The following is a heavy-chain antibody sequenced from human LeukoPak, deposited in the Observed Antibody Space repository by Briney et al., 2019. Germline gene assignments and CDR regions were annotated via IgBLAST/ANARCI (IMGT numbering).Heavy chain of an antibody. CDR1: GGSISSGGYS. CDR3: ARADSSSWYVDY. Sequence: TLSLTCAVSGGSISSGGYSWSWIRQPPGKGLEWIGYIYHSGSTYYNLSLKSRVTISVDRSKNQFSLKLSSVTAADTAVYYCARADSSSWYVDYWGQGTLVTVSS. J-gene: IGHJ4*02. D-gene: IGHD6-13*01. CDR2: IYHSGST. V-gene: IGHV4-30-2*01.